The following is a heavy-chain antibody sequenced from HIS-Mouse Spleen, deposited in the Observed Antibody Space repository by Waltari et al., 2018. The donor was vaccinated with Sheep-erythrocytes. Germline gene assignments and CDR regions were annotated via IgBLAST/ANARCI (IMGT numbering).Heavy chain of an antibody. CDR3: ASRVGAQYYYGMDV. V-gene: IGHV3-53*01. CDR2: VYSGGST. CDR1: GFTVSSNY. J-gene: IGHJ6*02. Sequence: EVQLVESGGGLIQPGGSLRLSCAASGFTVSSNYMSWVRQAPGKGLEWVLVVYSGGSTYYADSVKGRFTISRDNSKNTLYLQMNSLRAEDTAVYYCASRVGAQYYYGMDVWGQGTTVTVSS. D-gene: IGHD1-26*01.